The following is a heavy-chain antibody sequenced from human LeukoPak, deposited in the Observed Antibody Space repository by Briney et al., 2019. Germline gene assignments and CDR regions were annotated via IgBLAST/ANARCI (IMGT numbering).Heavy chain of an antibody. CDR1: GGSISSGGYY. V-gene: IGHV4-61*02. Sequence: SQTLSLTCTVSGGSISSGGYYWSWIRQHPGKGLEWIGRIYTSGSTNYNPSLKSRVTMSVDTSKNQFSLKLSSVTAADTAVYYCARDCSSTSCPSRGAFDIWGQGTMVTVSS. D-gene: IGHD2-2*01. CDR2: IYTSGST. CDR3: ARDCSSTSCPSRGAFDI. J-gene: IGHJ3*02.